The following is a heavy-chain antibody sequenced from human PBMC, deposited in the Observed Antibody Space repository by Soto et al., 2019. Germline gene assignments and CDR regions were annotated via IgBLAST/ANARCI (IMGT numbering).Heavy chain of an antibody. J-gene: IGHJ4*02. V-gene: IGHV3-30*18. CDR1: GFIFSSYG. Sequence: QVQLVESGGDVVQPGRSLRLSCAAFGFIFSSYGMHWVRQAPGKGLEWVAGISYDGSNEYYGDSVKGRLTISRDNSKNMLYLQMNSLRAEDTAVYYCAKDRHSSGWYDFDYWGQGTLVTVSS. D-gene: IGHD6-19*01. CDR3: AKDRHSSGWYDFDY. CDR2: ISYDGSNE.